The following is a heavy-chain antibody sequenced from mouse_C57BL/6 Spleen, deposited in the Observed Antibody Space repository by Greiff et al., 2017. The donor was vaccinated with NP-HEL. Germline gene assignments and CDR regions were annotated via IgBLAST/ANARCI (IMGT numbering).Heavy chain of an antibody. D-gene: IGHD2-1*01. CDR3: ARSDGKDWYFDV. V-gene: IGHV1-50*01. J-gene: IGHJ1*03. CDR1: GYTFTSYW. CDR2: IDPSDSYP. Sequence: QVQLQQPGAELVKPGASVKLSCKASGYTFTSYWMPWVNQRPGQGLEWIGEIDPSDSYPNYNQNFKGPATLSVDTSSNTAYMQLSSLTTEESAVYYGARSDGKDWYFDVWGTGTTVTVSS.